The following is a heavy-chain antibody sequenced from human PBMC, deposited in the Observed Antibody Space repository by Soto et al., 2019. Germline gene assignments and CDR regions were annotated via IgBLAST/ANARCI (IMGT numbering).Heavy chain of an antibody. CDR2: INAGNGNT. V-gene: IGHV1-3*01. J-gene: IGHJ6*02. CDR3: ARVTSTGWRLMDV. D-gene: IGHD6-19*01. Sequence: EASVKVSCKASGYTFTTYAMHWVLQAPGQRLEWMGWINAGNGNTKYSQKFQGRVTITRDTSASTAYMELSSLRSEDTAVYYCARVTSTGWRLMDVWGQGTTVTVSS. CDR1: GYTFTTYA.